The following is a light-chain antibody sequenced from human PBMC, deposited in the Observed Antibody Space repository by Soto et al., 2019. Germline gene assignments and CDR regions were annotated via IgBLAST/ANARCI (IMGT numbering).Light chain of an antibody. CDR3: QQSNNWTRT. Sequence: EIVLTQSPGTLSLSPGERATLSCRASQRLTRSYLAWYQKTPGQAPRILIYGTSSRATGIPDRFSGSGSGTDFNLTISRLETEDFAVYECQQSNNWTRTFGQGTKGDIK. V-gene: IGKV3-20*01. CDR1: QRLTRSY. J-gene: IGKJ1*01. CDR2: GTS.